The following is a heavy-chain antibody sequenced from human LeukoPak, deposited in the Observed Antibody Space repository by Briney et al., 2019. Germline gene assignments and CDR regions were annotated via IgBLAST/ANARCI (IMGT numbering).Heavy chain of an antibody. V-gene: IGHV4-59*01. Sequence: SETLSLTCTVSGGSISSYYWSWIRQPPGKGLEWIGYIYYSGSTNYNPSLKSRVTISVDTSKNQFSLKLSSVTAADTAVYYCARWRGSPRHYYYYYGMDVWGQGTTVTVSS. CDR3: ARWRGSPRHYYYYYGMDV. D-gene: IGHD3-16*01. J-gene: IGHJ6*02. CDR2: IYYSGST. CDR1: GGSISSYY.